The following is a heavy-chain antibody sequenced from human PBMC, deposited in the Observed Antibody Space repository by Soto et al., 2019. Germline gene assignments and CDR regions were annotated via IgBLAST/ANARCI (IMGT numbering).Heavy chain of an antibody. V-gene: IGHV1-3*01. D-gene: IGHD3-10*01. CDR2: INAGVGGT. Sequence: QVQLVQSGPEMMQPGASVKVSCKASGYASLSYAMHWVRQVHGQVYEWLGWINAGVGGTMYSERFQGRVRITRDTSANTVYMELNALTSEDTAVYYCAREVPGVTSFDYWGQGTLVIVSS. J-gene: IGHJ4*02. CDR1: GYASLSYA. CDR3: AREVPGVTSFDY.